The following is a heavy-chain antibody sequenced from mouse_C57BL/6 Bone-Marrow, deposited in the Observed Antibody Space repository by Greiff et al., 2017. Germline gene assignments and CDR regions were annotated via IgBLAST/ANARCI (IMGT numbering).Heavy chain of an antibody. J-gene: IGHJ3*01. Sequence: VQLQQPGAELVRPGSSVTLSCKASGYTFTSYWMPWVKQRPIQGLEWIGNIAPSDSETHYNQKFKDKATLTVDKSSSTAYMRRSSLTSEDSAVYYCARGGYYVSLAYWGQGTLVTVSA. CDR2: IAPSDSET. CDR1: GYTFTSYW. CDR3: ARGGYYVSLAY. D-gene: IGHD2-3*01. V-gene: IGHV1-52*01.